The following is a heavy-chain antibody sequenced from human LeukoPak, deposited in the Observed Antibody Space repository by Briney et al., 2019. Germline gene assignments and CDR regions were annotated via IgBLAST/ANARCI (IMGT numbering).Heavy chain of an antibody. J-gene: IGHJ4*02. CDR2: LYTDGNT. Sequence: GGSLRLSCAASGFIVSSYYMSWVRQAPGKGLEWLSVLYTDGNTYYAASVKGRFTISRDNSKNTLYLQMNSLRAEDTAVYYCARDGGYSSGYWGQGTLVTVSS. CDR3: ARDGGYSSGY. D-gene: IGHD5-18*01. V-gene: IGHV3-53*01. CDR1: GFIVSSYY.